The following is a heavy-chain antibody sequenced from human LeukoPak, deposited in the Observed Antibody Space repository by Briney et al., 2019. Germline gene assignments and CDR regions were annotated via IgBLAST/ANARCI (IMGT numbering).Heavy chain of an antibody. CDR2: INPNSGGT. CDR3: ARNNGAGSYFPY. Sequence: ASVKVSCKASGYTFTDHYMHWVRQAPGQGLEWMGWINPNSGGTSYAQRFQGRVTVTRDTSISTAYMELTRLTSDDTAVYYCARNNGAGSYFPYWSQGTLVTVSS. J-gene: IGHJ4*02. CDR1: GYTFTDHY. D-gene: IGHD3-10*01. V-gene: IGHV1-2*02.